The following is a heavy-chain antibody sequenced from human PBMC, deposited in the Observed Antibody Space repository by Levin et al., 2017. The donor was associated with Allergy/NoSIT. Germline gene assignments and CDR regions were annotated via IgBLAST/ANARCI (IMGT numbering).Heavy chain of an antibody. Sequence: GGSLRLSCAASGFTFSSFGIHWVRQAPGKGLEWVALIWYDGSNKYYADSVKGRFTISRDNPKNTLYLQVNSLRAEDTAGYYCARGAADGTYHYYYYMDVWGKGTTVTVSS. CDR3: ARGAADGTYHYYYYMDV. V-gene: IGHV3-33*01. D-gene: IGHD6-13*01. CDR1: GFTFSSFG. J-gene: IGHJ6*03. CDR2: IWYDGSNK.